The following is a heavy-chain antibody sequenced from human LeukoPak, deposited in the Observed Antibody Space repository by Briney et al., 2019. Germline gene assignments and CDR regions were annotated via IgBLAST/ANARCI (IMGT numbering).Heavy chain of an antibody. D-gene: IGHD3-9*01. CDR3: ARGTEMTSFTGYYSFDY. CDR2: IYTGTT. V-gene: IGHV4-4*07. CDR1: GGSISTFF. Sequence: PSETLSLTCTVSGGSISTFFWTWIRQSAGKGLEWIGRIYTGTTYYNPSLESRATISVDTSNNRFSLKLTSLTVADTAVYYCARGTEMTSFTGYYSFDYWGRGSLVTVSS. J-gene: IGHJ4*02.